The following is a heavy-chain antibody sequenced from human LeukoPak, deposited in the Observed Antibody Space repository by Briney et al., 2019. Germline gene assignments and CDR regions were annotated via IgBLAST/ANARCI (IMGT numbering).Heavy chain of an antibody. D-gene: IGHD3-10*01. J-gene: IGHJ6*02. CDR3: AKDLIARVRGSPMDV. CDR1: GFTFSNYG. Sequence: RSGGSLRLSCAASGFTFSNYGMHWVRQAPGKGLEWVALLVYDGFYEYYADSVKGRFTISRDDSTNTVYLHLSSLRAEDTAVYYCAKDLIARVRGSPMDVWGQGTRVIVSS. CDR2: LVYDGFYE. V-gene: IGHV3-30*18.